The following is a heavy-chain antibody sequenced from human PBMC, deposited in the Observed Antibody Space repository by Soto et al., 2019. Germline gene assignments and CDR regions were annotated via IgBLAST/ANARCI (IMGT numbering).Heavy chain of an antibody. V-gene: IGHV4-4*02. CDR3: ARDKGQHIKMEAFDI. CDR1: GASISSTNW. D-gene: IGHD6-13*01. J-gene: IGHJ3*02. Sequence: QVQLQESGPGLVEPSKTLSLTCAVSGASISSTNWWSWVRQPPGKGLEWIGEIYHSGSTNYNPSLKSRVTISVDKSKNHFSLKLISVTAADTAIYYCARDKGQHIKMEAFDIWGQGTMVTVSS. CDR2: IYHSGST.